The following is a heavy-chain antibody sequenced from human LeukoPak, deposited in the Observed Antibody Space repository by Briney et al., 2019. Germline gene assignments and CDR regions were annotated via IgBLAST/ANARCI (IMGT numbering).Heavy chain of an antibody. V-gene: IGHV3-7*01. Sequence: PGGSLRLSCAASGFTFSSYWMSWVRQAPGKGLEWVANIKQDGSEKYYVDSVKGRFTISRDNAKNSLYLQMNSLRAEDTAVYYCARGIYGDYWGVWFDPWGQGTLVTVSS. J-gene: IGHJ5*02. CDR1: GFTFSSYW. CDR2: IKQDGSEK. D-gene: IGHD4-17*01. CDR3: ARGIYGDYWGVWFDP.